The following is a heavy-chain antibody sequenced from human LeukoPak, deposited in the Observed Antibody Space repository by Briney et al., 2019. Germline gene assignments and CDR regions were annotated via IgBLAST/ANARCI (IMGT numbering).Heavy chain of an antibody. V-gene: IGHV1-3*01. D-gene: IGHD3-10*01. CDR3: ARTYYSASGSYPH. CDR1: GYTFTSYL. Sequence: GASVKVSCKTSGYTFTSYLLHWVRLAPGQSLEWMGWINAGNGNTKYSQRFQGRVTLSRDTSATTAYMELSDLTSEDRAVYYCARTYYSASGSYPHWGQGTLVTVSS. CDR2: INAGNGNT. J-gene: IGHJ4*02.